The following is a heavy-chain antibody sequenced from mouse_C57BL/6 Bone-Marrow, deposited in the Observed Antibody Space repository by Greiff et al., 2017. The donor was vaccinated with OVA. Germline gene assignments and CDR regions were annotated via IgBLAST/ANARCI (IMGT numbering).Heavy chain of an antibody. Sequence: EVQVVESGPELVKPGASVKISCKASGYSFTGYYMNWVKQSPEKSLEWIGEINPSTGGTTYNQKFKAKATLTVDKSSSTAYMQLKSLTSEDSAVYYCARAGWLLRYFDVWGTGTTVTVSS. CDR1: GYSFTGYY. CDR2: INPSTGGT. V-gene: IGHV1-42*01. CDR3: ARAGWLLRYFDV. D-gene: IGHD2-3*01. J-gene: IGHJ1*03.